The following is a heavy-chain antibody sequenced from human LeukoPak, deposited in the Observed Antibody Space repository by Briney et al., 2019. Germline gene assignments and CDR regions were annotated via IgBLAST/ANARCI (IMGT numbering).Heavy chain of an antibody. J-gene: IGHJ4*02. CDR1: GFTFGAYA. D-gene: IGHD6-19*01. V-gene: IGHV3-33*01. CDR3: VRQVGNAGWYFDY. CDR2: IWYDGSNN. Sequence: GGSLRLSCAASGFTFGAYAMHWVRQAPGKGLEWVAVIWYDGSNNYHADSLKDRFTISRDNSKNTLYLQINSLRAEDTAVYYCVRQVGNAGWYFDYWGQGALVTVSS.